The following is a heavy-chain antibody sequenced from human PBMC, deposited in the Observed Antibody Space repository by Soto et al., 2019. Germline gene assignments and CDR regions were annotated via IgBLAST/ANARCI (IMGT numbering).Heavy chain of an antibody. D-gene: IGHD1-26*01. CDR3: AKILVGATRPDAFDI. CDR2: ISYDGSNK. V-gene: IGHV3-30*18. Sequence: GRSLRLSCAASGFTFSSYGMHWVRQAPGKGLEWVAVISYDGSNKYYADSVKGRFTISRDNSKNTLYLQMNSLRAEDTAVYYCAKILVGATRPDAFDIWCQGKMLTVSS. CDR1: GFTFSSYG. J-gene: IGHJ3*02.